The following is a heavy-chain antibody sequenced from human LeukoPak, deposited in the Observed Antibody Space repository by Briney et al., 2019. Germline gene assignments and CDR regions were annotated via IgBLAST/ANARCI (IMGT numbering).Heavy chain of an antibody. Sequence: GASVKVSCKASGYTFTSYAMNWVRQAPGQGLEWMGWINTNTGNPTYAQGFTGRFVFSLDTSVSTAYLQISSLKAEDTAVYYCARRGNYYGSGSNNWFDPWGQGTLVTVSS. J-gene: IGHJ5*02. CDR3: ARRGNYYGSGSNNWFDP. D-gene: IGHD3-10*01. CDR1: GYTFTSYA. V-gene: IGHV7-4-1*02. CDR2: INTNTGNP.